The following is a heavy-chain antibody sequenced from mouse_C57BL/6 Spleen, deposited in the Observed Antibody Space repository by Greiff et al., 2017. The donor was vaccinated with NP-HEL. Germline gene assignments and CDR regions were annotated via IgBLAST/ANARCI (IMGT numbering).Heavy chain of an antibody. CDR2: IYPGGGYT. CDR3: ARYDYDGVYAMDY. V-gene: IGHV1-63*01. J-gene: IGHJ4*01. CDR1: GYTFTNYW. D-gene: IGHD2-4*01. Sequence: QVQLQQSGAELVRPGTSVKMSCKASGYTFTNYWIGWAKQRPGHGLEWIGDIYPGGGYTNYNEKFKGKATLTANKSSSTAYMQFSSLTSEDSAIYYCARYDYDGVYAMDYWGQGTSDTGS.